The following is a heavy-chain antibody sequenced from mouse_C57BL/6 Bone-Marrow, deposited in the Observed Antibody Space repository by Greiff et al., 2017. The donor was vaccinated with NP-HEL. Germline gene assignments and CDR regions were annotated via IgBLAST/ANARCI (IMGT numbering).Heavy chain of an antibody. CDR2: IDPSDSYT. Sequence: QVQLQQPGAELVMPGASVKLSCKASGYTFTSYWMHWVKQRPGQGLEWIGEIDPSDSYTNYNQKFKGKSTLTVDKSSSTAYMQLSSLTSEDSAVCYCARDYYGSRYYYAMDYWGQGTSVTVSS. V-gene: IGHV1-69*01. CDR3: ARDYYGSRYYYAMDY. D-gene: IGHD1-1*01. CDR1: GYTFTSYW. J-gene: IGHJ4*01.